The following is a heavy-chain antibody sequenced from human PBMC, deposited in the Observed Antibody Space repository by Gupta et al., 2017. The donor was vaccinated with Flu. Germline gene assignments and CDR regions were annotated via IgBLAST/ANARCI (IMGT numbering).Heavy chain of an antibody. CDR3: TRAWDCNGGSCYSDY. CDR2: ISSSSSYI. D-gene: IGHD2-15*01. CDR1: GFTFSSYG. J-gene: IGHJ4*02. V-gene: IGHV3-21*01. Sequence: EVQLVESGGGLVKPGGSLRLSCAASGFTFSSYGMNWVRQAPGKGLEWVSSISSSSSYIYYADSVRGRFTISRDNAENSLYLQMNSLRAEDTAVYYCTRAWDCNGGSCYSDYWGQGALVTVSS.